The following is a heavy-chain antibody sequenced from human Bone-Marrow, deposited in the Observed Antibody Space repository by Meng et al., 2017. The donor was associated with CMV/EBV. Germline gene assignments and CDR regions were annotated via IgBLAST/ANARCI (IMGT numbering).Heavy chain of an antibody. D-gene: IGHD6-13*01. V-gene: IGHV5-51*01. CDR3: ARWLYSSSWYHGMDV. Sequence: GESLKISCKGSGYSFTKYWIGWVRQMPGKGLEWMGIIYPGDSDTRYSPSFQGQVTISADKSISTAYLQWSSLKASDTAMYYCARWLYSSSWYHGMDVWGQGTTVTVSS. CDR1: GYSFTKYW. CDR2: IYPGDSDT. J-gene: IGHJ6*02.